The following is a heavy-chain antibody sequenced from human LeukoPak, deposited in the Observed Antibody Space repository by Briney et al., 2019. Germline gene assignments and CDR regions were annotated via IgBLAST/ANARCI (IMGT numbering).Heavy chain of an antibody. J-gene: IGHJ2*01. CDR1: GGSFSGYY. CDR2: INHSGST. V-gene: IGHV4-34*01. D-gene: IGHD3-3*01. Sequence: ETLSLTCAVYGGSFSGYYWSWIRQPPGKGLEWIGEINHSGSTNYNPSLKSRVTISVDTSKNQFSLKLSSVTAADTAVYYCARVGTYYDFWSGYHSPRPWYFDLWGRGTLVTVSS. CDR3: ARVGTYYDFWSGYHSPRPWYFDL.